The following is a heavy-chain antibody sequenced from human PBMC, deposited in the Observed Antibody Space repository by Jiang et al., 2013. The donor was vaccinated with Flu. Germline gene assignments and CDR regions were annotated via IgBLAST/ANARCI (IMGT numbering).Heavy chain of an antibody. CDR3: AHRLRYFDRTPYYFDY. J-gene: IGHJ4*02. CDR2: IYWDDDK. D-gene: IGHD3-9*01. CDR1: GFSLSTSGVG. Sequence: KPTQTLTLTCTFSGFSLSTSGVGVGWIRQPPGKALEWLALIYWDDDKRYSPSLKSRLTITKDTSKNQVVLTMTNMDPVDTATYYCAHRLRYFDRTPYYFDYWGQGTLVTVSS. V-gene: IGHV2-5*02.